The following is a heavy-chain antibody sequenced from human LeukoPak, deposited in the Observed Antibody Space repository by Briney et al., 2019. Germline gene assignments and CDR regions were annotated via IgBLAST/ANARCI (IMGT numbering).Heavy chain of an antibody. CDR1: GHTFTSYY. V-gene: IGHV1-46*01. D-gene: IGHD3-22*01. J-gene: IGHJ4*02. CDR3: AREIKRGASSSGYYPSFDY. Sequence: ASVKVSCKASGHTFTSYYMHWVQQAPGQGLEWMGIINPSGGSTSYAQKFQGRVTMTRDTSTSTVYMELSSLRAEDTAVYYCAREIKRGASSSGYYPSFDYWGQGTLVTVSS. CDR2: INPSGGST.